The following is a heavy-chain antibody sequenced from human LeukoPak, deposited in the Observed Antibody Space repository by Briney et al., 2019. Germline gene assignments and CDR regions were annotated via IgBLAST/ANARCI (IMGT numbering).Heavy chain of an antibody. CDR2: TYYRSKWYN. V-gene: IGHV6-1*01. D-gene: IGHD3-16*01. Sequence: SQTLSLTCAITGDSVSSNSAAWNWIRQSPSRGLEWLGRTYYRSKWYNEYAVSVRSRITVNPDTSKNQFSLHLNSVTPEDTAVYYCARGGHFSFDYWGQGSLVTVSS. J-gene: IGHJ4*02. CDR3: ARGGHFSFDY. CDR1: GDSVSSNSAA.